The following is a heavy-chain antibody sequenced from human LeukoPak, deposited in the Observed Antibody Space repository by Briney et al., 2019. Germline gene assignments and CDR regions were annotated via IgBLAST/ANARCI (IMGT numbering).Heavy chain of an antibody. CDR3: AKARVRFGELLYFDY. D-gene: IGHD3-10*01. CDR1: GFTFSSYA. J-gene: IGHJ4*02. CDR2: ISGSGGST. V-gene: IGHV3-23*01. Sequence: PGGSLRLSCAASGFTFSSYAMSWVRQAPGKGLEWVSAISGSGGSTYYADSVKGRFTISRDNSKNTLYLQMNSLRAEDTAVYYCAKARVRFGELLYFDYWGQGTLVTVSS.